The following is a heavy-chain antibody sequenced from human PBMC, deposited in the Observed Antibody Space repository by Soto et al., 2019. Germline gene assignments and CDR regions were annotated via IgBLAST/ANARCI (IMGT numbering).Heavy chain of an antibody. CDR1: GFTFSRYD. J-gene: IGHJ6*02. CDR3: AKDYLLLGYCISTSCYSDGMDV. Sequence: QVQLVESGGGVVQPGRSLRLSCAASGFTFSRYDVHWVRHAPGKGLEWVAVISYDGSNQYYADSVKGRFTISRDNSKNTLYLQMNSLRAEDTAVYYCAKDYLLLGYCISTSCYSDGMDVWGHGTTVTVSS. CDR2: ISYDGSNQ. V-gene: IGHV3-30*18. D-gene: IGHD2-2*01.